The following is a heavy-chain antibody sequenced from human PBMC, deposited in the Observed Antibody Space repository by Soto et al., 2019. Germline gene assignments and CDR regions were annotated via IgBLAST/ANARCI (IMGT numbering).Heavy chain of an antibody. CDR2: MNPNSGNT. CDR3: ARPSDYDFWSGYAIDY. J-gene: IGHJ4*02. D-gene: IGHD3-3*01. V-gene: IGHV1-8*01. Sequence: GASVKVSCKASGYTFTSYDINWVRQATGQGLEWMGWMNPNSGNTGYAQKFQGRVTMTRNTSISTAYMELSSLRSEDTAVYYCARPSDYDFWSGYAIDYWGQGTLVTVSS. CDR1: GYTFTSYD.